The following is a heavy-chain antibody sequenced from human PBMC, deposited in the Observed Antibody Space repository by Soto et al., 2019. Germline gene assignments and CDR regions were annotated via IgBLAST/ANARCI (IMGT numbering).Heavy chain of an antibody. CDR1: GGSINSYH. D-gene: IGHD3-22*01. Sequence: SETLSLTCTVSGGSINSYHWSWVRQPPGKGLEWIGYVSYSGSTNYNPSLKSRVTISADTSKNQFSLKLSSVTAADTAVYYCARSYDSSPGVLDVWGQGTTVTGSS. CDR2: VSYSGST. J-gene: IGHJ6*02. CDR3: ARSYDSSPGVLDV. V-gene: IGHV4-59*01.